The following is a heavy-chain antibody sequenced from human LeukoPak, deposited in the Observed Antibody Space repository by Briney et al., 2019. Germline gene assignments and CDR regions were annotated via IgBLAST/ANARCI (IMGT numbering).Heavy chain of an antibody. J-gene: IGHJ4*02. CDR3: ARGDFSLDDY. Sequence: PGGSLRLSCAASGFTFSSYAMHWVRQAPGKGLEYVSAISSNGGSTYYANSEKGRFTISRDNSKNTLYLQMGSLRAEDMAVYYCARGDFSLDDYWGQGTLVTVSS. CDR2: ISSNGGST. CDR1: GFTFSSYA. V-gene: IGHV3-64*01.